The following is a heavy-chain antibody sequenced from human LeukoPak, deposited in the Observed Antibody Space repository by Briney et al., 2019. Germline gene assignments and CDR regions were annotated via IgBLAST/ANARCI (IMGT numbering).Heavy chain of an antibody. J-gene: IGHJ4*02. CDR3: ARGYRDYYYFDS. CDR2: SNTDGSST. CDR1: GFTFSRYW. Sequence: GGSLRLSCAASGFTFSRYWMHWVRQAPGKGLVWVSRSNTDGSSTNYADSVKGRFAISRDNAKSTLYLQMNSLRAEDTAVYYCARGYRDYYYFDSWGQGTLVTVSS. D-gene: IGHD4-11*01. V-gene: IGHV3-74*01.